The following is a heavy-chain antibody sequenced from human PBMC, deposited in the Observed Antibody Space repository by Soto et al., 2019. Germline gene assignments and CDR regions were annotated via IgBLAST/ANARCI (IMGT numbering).Heavy chain of an antibody. J-gene: IGHJ1*01. CDR3: ANSRGGHGYFQH. Sequence: QVQLQESGPGLVKPSQTLSLTCTVSGGSISSGGYYWSWIRQHPGKGLEWLGYIYYSGSTYYNPSLKSRVTISVDTSKNQCSLKLSSVTAADTAVYYCANSRGGHGYFQHWGQGTLVTVSS. CDR2: IYYSGST. V-gene: IGHV4-31*03. D-gene: IGHD6-25*01. CDR1: GGSISSGGYY.